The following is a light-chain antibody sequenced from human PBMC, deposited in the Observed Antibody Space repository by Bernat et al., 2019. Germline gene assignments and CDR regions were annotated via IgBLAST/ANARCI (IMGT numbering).Light chain of an antibody. V-gene: IGKV3-20*01. CDR3: QTYCNPPPHT. CDR2: GAS. J-gene: IGKJ4*01. CDR1: QTISNSY. Sequence: EIVLTQSPGTLALSPGERATLSCTASQTISNSYLAWYQQKPGQAPRLLIYGASNRATGIPDRFSGSGSGTDFSLTISRLEPEDFAVYFCQTYCNPPPHTFGGGTKVEI.